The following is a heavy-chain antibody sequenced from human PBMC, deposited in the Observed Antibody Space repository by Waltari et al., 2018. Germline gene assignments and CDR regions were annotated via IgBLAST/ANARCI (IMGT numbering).Heavy chain of an antibody. J-gene: IGHJ6*03. CDR1: GFSFSIYA. V-gene: IGHV3-64*01. CDR2: ISRNGVST. CDR3: ARSPDQPDSLDYYMDV. D-gene: IGHD2-21*01. Sequence: EVQLVESGGGLVQPGGSLRLSCAASGFSFSIYAMHWVRQAPGKGLEYVSAISRNGVSTYYANSMKGRLSISRDNSKNTLYLQMGSLRAEDMAVYYCARSPDQPDSLDYYMDVWGKGTTVTVSS.